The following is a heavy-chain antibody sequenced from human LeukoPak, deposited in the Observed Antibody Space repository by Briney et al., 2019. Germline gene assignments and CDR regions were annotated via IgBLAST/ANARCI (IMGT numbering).Heavy chain of an antibody. Sequence: ASVKVSCKASGGTFSSYAISWVRQAPGQGLEWMGGIIPIFGTANYAQKFQGRVTITADKSTSTAYIELSSLRSEDTAVYYCARGNGYNWKPDYWGQGTLVTVSS. CDR2: IIPIFGTA. V-gene: IGHV1-69*06. J-gene: IGHJ4*02. CDR1: GGTFSSYA. CDR3: ARGNGYNWKPDY. D-gene: IGHD5-24*01.